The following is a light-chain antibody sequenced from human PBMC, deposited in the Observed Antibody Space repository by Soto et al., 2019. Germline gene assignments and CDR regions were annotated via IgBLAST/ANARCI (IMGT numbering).Light chain of an antibody. CDR2: ASS. CDR1: QSRGSNF. V-gene: IGKV3-20*01. Sequence: EIVLTHSQGTLSLSPCERATLSFKTSQSRGSNFLAWYQHKPGQAPRLLIYASSNRATGIPDRFSGSASGTDFTLTINRLEPEDFAVYYCQLYGISPHFGQGTRLE. CDR3: QLYGISPH. J-gene: IGKJ5*01.